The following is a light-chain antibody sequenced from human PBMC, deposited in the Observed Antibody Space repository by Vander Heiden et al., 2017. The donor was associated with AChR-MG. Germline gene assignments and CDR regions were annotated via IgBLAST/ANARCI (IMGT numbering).Light chain of an antibody. CDR2: GNS. Sequence: QSVLTQPPSVSVAPGQRVTISCPWSSPHIGAGYDVHWYQQRPGTAPKLLIYGNSSRPSGVPDRFSGSNSGTSASLAITGLQAEDEADYYCQSYDTSLSVVFGGGTKLTVL. J-gene: IGLJ2*01. CDR1: SPHIGAGYD. CDR3: QSYDTSLSVV. V-gene: IGLV1-40*01.